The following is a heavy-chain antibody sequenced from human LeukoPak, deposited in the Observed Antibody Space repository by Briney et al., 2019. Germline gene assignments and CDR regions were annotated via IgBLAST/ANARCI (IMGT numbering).Heavy chain of an antibody. CDR1: GFTFSSLW. Sequence: HSGGSLRLSCAASGFTFSSLWMSWVRQAPGRGPEWVANINQDAGTTYYVASVKGRFTISRDNAKNSLSLQMSSLRAEDTAVYYCTKDRQGPNQYHMDVWGKGTTVTVSS. V-gene: IGHV3-7*01. J-gene: IGHJ6*03. CDR3: TKDRQGPNQYHMDV. CDR2: INQDAGTT.